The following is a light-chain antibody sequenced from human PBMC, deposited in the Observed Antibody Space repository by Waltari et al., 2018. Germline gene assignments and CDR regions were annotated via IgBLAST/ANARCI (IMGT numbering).Light chain of an antibody. V-gene: IGKV1-39*01. CDR3: QQSYSTPLT. CDR2: AAS. CDR1: QSISSY. J-gene: IGKJ4*01. Sequence: DIQMTQSPSSLSASVGDRATITCRASQSISSYLNWYQQKPGKAPKLLIYAASSLQSGVPSRLSGSGSGTDFTLTISSLQPEDFATYYCQQSYSTPLTFGGGTKVEIK.